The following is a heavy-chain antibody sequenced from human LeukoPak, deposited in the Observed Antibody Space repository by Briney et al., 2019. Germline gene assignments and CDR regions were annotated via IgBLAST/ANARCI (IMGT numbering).Heavy chain of an antibody. Sequence: GGSLRLSCVASGFTFSNYWMNWVRQAPGKGLEWVATIKQDGSEKYYVDSVKGRFTISRDNAKNSLYLQMNSLRAEDTAAYYCARSSGVYTSGWYEGTEAFDMWGQGTMVTVSS. CDR3: ARSSGVYTSGWYEGTEAFDM. V-gene: IGHV3-7*03. J-gene: IGHJ3*02. CDR1: GFTFSNYW. CDR2: IKQDGSEK. D-gene: IGHD6-19*01.